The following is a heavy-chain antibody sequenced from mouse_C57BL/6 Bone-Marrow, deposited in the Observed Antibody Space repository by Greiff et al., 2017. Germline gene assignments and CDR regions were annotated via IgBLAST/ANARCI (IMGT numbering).Heavy chain of an antibody. CDR2: IYPRSGNT. CDR1: GYTFTSYC. CDR3: ERSTYHRGDYDV. V-gene: IGHV1-81*01. Sequence: QVQLQQSGAELARPGASVKLSCKASGYTFTSYCISWVKQRTGQGLEWIGVIYPRSGNTYYNEKFKGKATLTADKSSSTAYMELRSLTSEDSAVYFCERSTYHRGDYDVWGTGTTVTVYS. J-gene: IGHJ1*03. D-gene: IGHD5-1*01.